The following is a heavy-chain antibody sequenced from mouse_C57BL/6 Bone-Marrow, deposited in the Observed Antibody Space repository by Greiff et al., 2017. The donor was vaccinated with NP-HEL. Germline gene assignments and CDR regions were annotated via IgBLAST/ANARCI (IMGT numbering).Heavy chain of an antibody. CDR2: IHPNSGST. CDR3: AREPYYGNYFYYAMDY. D-gene: IGHD2-10*01. CDR1: GYTFTSYW. V-gene: IGHV1-64*01. Sequence: QVQLQQPGAELVKPGASVKLSCKASGYTFTSYWMHWVKQRPGQGLEWIGMIHPNSGSTNYNEKFKSKATLTVDKSSSTAYMQLSSLTSEDSAVYYCAREPYYGNYFYYAMDYWGQGTSVTVSS. J-gene: IGHJ4*01.